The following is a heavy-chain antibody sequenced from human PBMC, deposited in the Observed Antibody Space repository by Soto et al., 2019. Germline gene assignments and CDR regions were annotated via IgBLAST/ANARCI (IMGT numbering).Heavy chain of an antibody. V-gene: IGHV4-34*01. J-gene: IGHJ6*02. CDR1: GGSFSGYY. Sequence: PSETLSLTCAVYGGSFSGYYWSWIRQPPGKGLEWIGEINHSGSTNYNPSIKSRVTISVDTSKNQFSLKLSSVTAADTAVYYCARGYYYGSGSDPTAYYYGMDVWGQGTTVTVSS. CDR2: INHSGST. CDR3: ARGYYYGSGSDPTAYYYGMDV. D-gene: IGHD3-10*01.